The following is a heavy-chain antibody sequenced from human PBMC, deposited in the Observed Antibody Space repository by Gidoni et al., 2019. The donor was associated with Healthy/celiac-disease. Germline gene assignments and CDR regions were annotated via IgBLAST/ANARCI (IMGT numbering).Heavy chain of an antibody. V-gene: IGHV3-21*01. CDR1: GSTFSSYS. CDR3: ARDLPTYYYGSGRGGFDP. CDR2: ISSSSSYI. D-gene: IGHD3-10*01. Sequence: EVQLVESGGGLVKPGGSLRLSCAASGSTFSSYSMNWVRQAPGQGLEWVSSISSSSSYIYYADSVKGRFTISRDNAKNSLYLQMNSLRAEDTAVYYCARDLPTYYYGSGRGGFDPWGQGTLVTVSS. J-gene: IGHJ5*02.